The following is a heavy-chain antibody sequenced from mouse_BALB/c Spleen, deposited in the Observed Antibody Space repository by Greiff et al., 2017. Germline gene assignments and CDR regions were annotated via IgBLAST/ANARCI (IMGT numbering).Heavy chain of an antibody. D-gene: IGHD1-1*01. CDR1: GYTFTDYA. V-gene: IGHV1S137*01. J-gene: IGHJ2*01. CDR2: ISTYYGDA. CDR3: ARTTTDGFDY. Sequence: VQLQQSGAELVRPGVSVKISCKGSGYTFTDYAMHWVKQSHAKSLEWIGVISTYYGDASYNQKFKGKATMTVDKSSSTAYMELARLTSEDSAIYYCARTTTDGFDYWGQGTTLTVSS.